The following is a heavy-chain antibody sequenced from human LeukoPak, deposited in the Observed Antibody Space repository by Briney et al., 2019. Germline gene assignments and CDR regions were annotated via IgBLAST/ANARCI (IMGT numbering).Heavy chain of an antibody. CDR1: GFTFSSYG. Sequence: PGGSLRLSCAASGFTFSSYGMSWVRQAPGKGLEWVSAISGSGGSTYYADSVKGRFTISRDNSKNTLYLQMNSLRAEDTAVYYCARSLFPKDAFDIWGQGTMVTVSS. D-gene: IGHD1-26*01. V-gene: IGHV3-23*01. CDR3: ARSLFPKDAFDI. J-gene: IGHJ3*02. CDR2: ISGSGGST.